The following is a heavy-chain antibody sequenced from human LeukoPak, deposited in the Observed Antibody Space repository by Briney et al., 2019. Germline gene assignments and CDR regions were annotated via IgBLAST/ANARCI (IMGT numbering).Heavy chain of an antibody. V-gene: IGHV3-53*01. CDR1: RFTVSSNF. CDR3: ARDRTPHSLWLDP. CDR2: IYRGGNT. Sequence: GESLRLSCAASRFTVSSNFMNWVRQAPGRGLEWVSVIYRGGNTYYADSAKGRFTISRDDSKNTVYLQMNSLRVEDTAVYYCARDRTPHSLWLDPWGQGTLVIVSS. J-gene: IGHJ5*02. D-gene: IGHD2-15*01.